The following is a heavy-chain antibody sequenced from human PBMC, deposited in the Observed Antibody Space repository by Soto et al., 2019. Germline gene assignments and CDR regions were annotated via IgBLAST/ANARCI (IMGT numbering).Heavy chain of an antibody. Sequence: ASVKVSCKASGYTFTSYAMHWVRQAPGQRXEWMGWINAGNGNTKYSQKFQGRVTITRDTSASTAYMELSSLRSEDTAVYYCARDITIFGVVRYYYYYYGMDVWGQGTTVTVSS. CDR2: INAGNGNT. D-gene: IGHD3-3*01. CDR1: GYTFTSYA. V-gene: IGHV1-3*01. J-gene: IGHJ6*02. CDR3: ARDITIFGVVRYYYYYYGMDV.